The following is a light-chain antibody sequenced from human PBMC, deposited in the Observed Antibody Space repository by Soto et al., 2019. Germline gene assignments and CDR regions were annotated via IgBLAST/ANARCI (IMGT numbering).Light chain of an antibody. CDR2: AAS. J-gene: IGKJ1*01. CDR3: LQDYNYPWT. CDR1: QGVRND. Sequence: AIQMTQSPSSLSASVGDRVTITCRASQGVRNDLGWYQQKAGKAPKLLIYAASSLQSGVPSRFSGSGSGTDFTLTISSLQPEDFATHYCLQDYNYPWTFGQGTKVEIK. V-gene: IGKV1-6*01.